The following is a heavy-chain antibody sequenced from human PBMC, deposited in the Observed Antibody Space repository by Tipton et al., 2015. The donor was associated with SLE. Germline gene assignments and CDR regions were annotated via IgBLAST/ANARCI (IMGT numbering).Heavy chain of an antibody. CDR2: LTRSGGN. Sequence: TLSLTCAAYSGSLRDAWWSWIRQPPGKELEWVGELTRSGGNNYNPSLKSRVSISADRSKNQFSLQLRSVTAADTAVYYCARHEYDFLDWGQGTVVTVSS. V-gene: IGHV4-34*01. CDR1: SGSLRDAW. D-gene: IGHD3-3*01. J-gene: IGHJ4*02. CDR3: ARHEYDFLD.